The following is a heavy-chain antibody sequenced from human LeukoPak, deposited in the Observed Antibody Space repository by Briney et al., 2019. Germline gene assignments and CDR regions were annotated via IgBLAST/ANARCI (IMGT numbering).Heavy chain of an antibody. D-gene: IGHD6-13*01. CDR3: ARDYSSSWYSLYYFDY. CDR1: GYTFTGYY. J-gene: IGHJ4*02. V-gene: IGHV1-2*02. CDR2: INPNSGGT. Sequence: GASVKVSCKAPGYTFTGYYMHWVRQAPGQGLEWMGWINPNSGGTNYAQKFQGRVTMTRDTSISTAYMELSRLRSDDTAVYYCARDYSSSWYSLYYFDYWGQGTLVTVSS.